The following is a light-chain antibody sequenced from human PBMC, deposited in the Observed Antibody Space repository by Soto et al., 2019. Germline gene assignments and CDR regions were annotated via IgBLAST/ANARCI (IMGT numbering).Light chain of an antibody. CDR3: SSYGGNNNYV. J-gene: IGLJ1*01. CDR1: SSDLGGYDY. CDR2: GVN. Sequence: QSVLTQPPSASGSPGQSVTISCTGTSSDLGGYDYVSWYQHHPGKAPKLIIYGVNERPSGVPDRFSGSKSGNTASLTVSGLQAEDEADYYCSSYGGNNNYVFGTGTKLTVL. V-gene: IGLV2-8*01.